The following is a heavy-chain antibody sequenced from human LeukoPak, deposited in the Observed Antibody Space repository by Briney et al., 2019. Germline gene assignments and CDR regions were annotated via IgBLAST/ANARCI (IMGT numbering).Heavy chain of an antibody. CDR3: APDQSWGAYFFDN. CDR1: GFTFSSYG. D-gene: IGHD3-16*01. V-gene: IGHV3-30*02. Sequence: GGSLRLSCAASGFTFSSYGMHWVRQAPGKGLEWVAFIRYDGSNKYYADSVKGRFTISRDNSKNTLYLHMNSLRAEDTAVYYCAPDQSWGAYFFDNWGQGTLVTVSS. J-gene: IGHJ4*02. CDR2: IRYDGSNK.